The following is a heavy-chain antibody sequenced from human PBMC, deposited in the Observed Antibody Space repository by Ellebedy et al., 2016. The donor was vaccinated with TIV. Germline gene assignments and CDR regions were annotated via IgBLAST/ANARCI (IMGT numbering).Heavy chain of an antibody. CDR3: ARGSFGSGWNFDY. Sequence: GESLKISCAASGFTFSDYYMSWIRQAPGKGLEWVSYISSSGVTIYYADSVKGRFTISRDNAKNSLYLQMNSLRAEDTAVYYCARGSFGSGWNFDYWGQGTLVTVSS. CDR1: GFTFSDYY. CDR2: ISSSGVTI. D-gene: IGHD6-19*01. V-gene: IGHV3-11*01. J-gene: IGHJ4*02.